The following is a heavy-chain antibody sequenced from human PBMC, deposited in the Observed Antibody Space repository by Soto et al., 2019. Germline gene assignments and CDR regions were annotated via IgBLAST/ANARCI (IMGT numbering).Heavy chain of an antibody. CDR3: ARDVGYGLIDG. D-gene: IGHD5-18*01. CDR2: INAYNGNT. J-gene: IGHJ4*02. CDR1: GYTFTSYG. Sequence: QVQLVQSGGEVKKPGASVKVSCKARGYTFTSYGISWVRQAPGQGLEWMGWINAYNGNTNYAQKVQGRVTMTTDTSTSTAYMELTSLRSDVTAVYYCARDVGYGLIDGWGQGTLVTVSS. V-gene: IGHV1-18*01.